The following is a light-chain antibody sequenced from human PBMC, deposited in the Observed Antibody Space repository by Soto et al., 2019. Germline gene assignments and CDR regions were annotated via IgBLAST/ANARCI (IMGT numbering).Light chain of an antibody. V-gene: IGLV2-14*01. Sequence: QSVLTQPASVSGSPGQSITISCTGTSSDVGGYNYVSWYQQHPGKAPKLMIYDVSNRPSGVSNRFSDSKSGNTASLTISGLQAEDEADYYCSSYTSSSTLSYVFGTGTKVTVL. J-gene: IGLJ1*01. CDR1: SSDVGGYNY. CDR2: DVS. CDR3: SSYTSSSTLSYV.